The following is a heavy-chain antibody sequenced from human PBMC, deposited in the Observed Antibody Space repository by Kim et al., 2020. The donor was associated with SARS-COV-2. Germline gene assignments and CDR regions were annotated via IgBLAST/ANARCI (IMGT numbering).Heavy chain of an antibody. Sequence: TNDNPSLQRRVTLSVATSNNQFSLRLSSVTAADTAIYYCARGHSTSGYDYWGQGALVTVSS. J-gene: IGHJ4*02. CDR3: ARGHSTSGYDY. CDR2: T. D-gene: IGHD2-2*01. V-gene: IGHV4-34*01.